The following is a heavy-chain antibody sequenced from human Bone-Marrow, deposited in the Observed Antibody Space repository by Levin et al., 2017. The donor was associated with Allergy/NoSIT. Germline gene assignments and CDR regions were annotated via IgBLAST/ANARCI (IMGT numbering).Heavy chain of an antibody. D-gene: IGHD3-22*01. Sequence: KVSCKGFGYNFTKNYIGWVRQMPGKGLEWMGIIYPGDSKSIYSPSFRGRVTISADKSIDTAYLQWSRLEASDTAMYFCAKLGKTYYYDSHGYLYYYFMDVWCQGTTVIVSS. CDR2: IYPGDSKS. V-gene: IGHV5-51*01. CDR3: AKLGKTYYYDSHGYLYYYFMDV. CDR1: GYNFTKNY. J-gene: IGHJ6*02.